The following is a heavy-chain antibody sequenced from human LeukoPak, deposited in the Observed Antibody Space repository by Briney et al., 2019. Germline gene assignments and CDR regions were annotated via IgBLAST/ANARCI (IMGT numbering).Heavy chain of an antibody. Sequence: ASVKVSCKASGYTFTGYYMHWVRQAPGQGLEWMGWINPNSGGTNYAQMFQGRVTMTRDTSISTAYMELSRLRSDDTAVYYCARSPYGGNSFDYWGQGTLVTVSS. V-gene: IGHV1-2*02. J-gene: IGHJ4*02. CDR1: GYTFTGYY. CDR3: ARSPYGGNSFDY. CDR2: INPNSGGT. D-gene: IGHD4-23*01.